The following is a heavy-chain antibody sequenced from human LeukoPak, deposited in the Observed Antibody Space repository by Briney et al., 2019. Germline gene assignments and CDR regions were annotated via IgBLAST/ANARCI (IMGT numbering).Heavy chain of an antibody. CDR1: GFTFSSYW. CDR3: ARDLNIVVVPAHGMDV. CDR2: IKQDGSEK. J-gene: IGHJ6*02. D-gene: IGHD2-2*01. V-gene: IGHV3-7*01. Sequence: PGGSLRLSCAASGFTFSSYWMSWVRQAPGKGLEWVANIKQDGSEKHFGDSVKGRFTIPRDNAKKSLYLQMNSLRAEDTAVYYCARDLNIVVVPAHGMDVWGQGTTVTVSS.